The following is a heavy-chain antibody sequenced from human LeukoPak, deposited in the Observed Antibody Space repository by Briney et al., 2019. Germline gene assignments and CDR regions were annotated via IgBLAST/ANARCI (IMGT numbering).Heavy chain of an antibody. J-gene: IGHJ4*02. CDR1: GYTFTGYY. CDR2: INPNSGGT. CDR3: AKEYSSGWSRFDY. V-gene: IGHV1-2*02. Sequence: ASVKVSCKASGYTFTGYYIHWVRQAPGQGLEWMGWINPNSGGTNYAQKFQGRVTMTRDTSISTAYMELSRLISDDTAVYYCAKEYSSGWSRFDYWGQGTLVSVSS. D-gene: IGHD6-19*01.